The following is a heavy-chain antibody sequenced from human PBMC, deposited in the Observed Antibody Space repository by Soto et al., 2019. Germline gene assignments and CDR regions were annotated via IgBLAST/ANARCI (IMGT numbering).Heavy chain of an antibody. V-gene: IGHV4-38-2*01. CDR1: GYSISSGYY. CDR2: IYHSGST. J-gene: IGHJ6*02. CDR3: AREQLGPNDYYYYYGMDV. D-gene: IGHD6-6*01. Sequence: PSETLSLTCAVSGYSISSGYYWGWIRQPPGKGLEWIGSIYHSGSTYYNPSLKSRVTISVVTSKNQFSLKLSSVTAADTAVYYCAREQLGPNDYYYYYGMDVWGQGTTVTVSS.